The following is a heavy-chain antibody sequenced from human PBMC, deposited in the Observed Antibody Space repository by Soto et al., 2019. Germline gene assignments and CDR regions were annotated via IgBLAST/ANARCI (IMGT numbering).Heavy chain of an antibody. D-gene: IGHD5-18*01. V-gene: IGHV1-69*13. CDR1: GGTFSSYA. CDR3: AREGGYSYGSPPYGMDV. CDR2: IIPIFGTA. Sequence: SVKVSCKTSGGTFSSYAISWVRQAPGQGLEWMGGIIPIFGTANYAQKFQGRVTITADESTSTAYMELSSLRSEDTAVYYCAREGGYSYGSPPYGMDVWGQGTTVTVSS. J-gene: IGHJ6*02.